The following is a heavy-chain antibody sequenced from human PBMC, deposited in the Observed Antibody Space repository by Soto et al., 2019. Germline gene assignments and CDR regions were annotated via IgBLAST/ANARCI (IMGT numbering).Heavy chain of an antibody. V-gene: IGHV4-39*01. J-gene: IGHJ4*02. CDR1: GGFVSSSSYY. D-gene: IGHD1-26*01. Sequence: QLQLQESGPGLVKPSETLSLTCTVSGGFVSSSSYYWGWIRQPPGKGLEWIGTIYYTGSTSYSPSLKSRVTISVDTSKTQFSLNLKSVTAADTAVYYCAGRRAGDYYFDYWGQGTLVTVSS. CDR3: AGRRAGDYYFDY. CDR2: IYYTGST.